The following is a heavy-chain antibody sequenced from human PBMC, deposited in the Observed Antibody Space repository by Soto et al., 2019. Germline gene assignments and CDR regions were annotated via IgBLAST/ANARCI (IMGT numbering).Heavy chain of an antibody. J-gene: IGHJ4*02. CDR3: AHRRGVEGCFDY. Sequence: QITLKETSPTLVKPTQTLTLTCTFSGFSLSTSGVGVGWIRQPPGKALEWLALIYWDDDKRYSPSLKSRLTITKDTSKNQVVLTMTNMDPVDTATYYCAHRRGVEGCFDYWGQGTLVTVSS. CDR2: IYWDDDK. D-gene: IGHD1-26*01. V-gene: IGHV2-5*02. CDR1: GFSLSTSGVG.